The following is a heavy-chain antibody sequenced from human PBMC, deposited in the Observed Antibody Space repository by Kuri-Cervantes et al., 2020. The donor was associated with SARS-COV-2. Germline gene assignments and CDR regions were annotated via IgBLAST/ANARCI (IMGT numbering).Heavy chain of an antibody. CDR1: GFIFSDYY. CDR2: IGSSGTTK. D-gene: IGHD3-3*01. Sequence: GESLKISCTASGFIFSDYYMTWIRQAPGKGLEWVSNIGSSGTTKYYADSVKGRFTISRDNAKNSLYLQMSSLRAEDTAVYYCARAHTFLEWSSDAFDIWGQGTMVTVSS. CDR3: ARAHTFLEWSSDAFDI. J-gene: IGHJ3*02. V-gene: IGHV3-11*04.